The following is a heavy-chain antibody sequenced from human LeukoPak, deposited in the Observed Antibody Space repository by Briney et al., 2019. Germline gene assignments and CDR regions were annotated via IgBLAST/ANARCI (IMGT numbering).Heavy chain of an antibody. CDR3: ARDVGATANAAFDI. D-gene: IGHD1-26*01. CDR2: INPDGTTT. J-gene: IGHJ3*02. Sequence: GGSLRLSCAASGFPLSNYWMHWVRQTPGKGLVWVSRINPDGTTTSYADSVKGRFTISRDNARNTLYLEMNSLRAEDTAVYYCARDVGATANAAFDIWGQGTMVTVSS. V-gene: IGHV3-74*01. CDR1: GFPLSNYW.